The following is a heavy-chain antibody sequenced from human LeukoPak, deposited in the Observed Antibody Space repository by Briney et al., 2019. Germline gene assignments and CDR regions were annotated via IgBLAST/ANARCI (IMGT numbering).Heavy chain of an antibody. CDR3: ARDRGSEFGDSYYYGMDV. Sequence: GASVKVSRKASRYTFTGYYMHWVRQAPGQGLEWMGWINPNSGGTNYAQKFQGRVTMTRDTSISTAYMELSRLRSDDTAVYYCARDRGSEFGDSYYYGMDVWGQGTTVTVSS. V-gene: IGHV1-2*02. CDR2: INPNSGGT. J-gene: IGHJ6*02. D-gene: IGHD3-16*01. CDR1: RYTFTGYY.